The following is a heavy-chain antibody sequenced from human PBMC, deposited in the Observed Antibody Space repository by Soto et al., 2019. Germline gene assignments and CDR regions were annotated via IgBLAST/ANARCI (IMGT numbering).Heavy chain of an antibody. CDR3: VRGGGSSGCCPGAY. CDR1: GFTFSDHH. CDR2: GGNRANSYST. J-gene: IGHJ4*02. V-gene: IGHV3-72*01. D-gene: IGHD6-19*01. Sequence: EVQLVEAGGGLVQPGGSLRVSCAASGFTFSDHHMEWVRQAPGKGLEWVGRGGNRANSYSTQYAASVKGRFSISRDDSENSLYLQMDSLKTEDTAVYYCVRGGGSSGCCPGAYWGQGTLVTVSS.